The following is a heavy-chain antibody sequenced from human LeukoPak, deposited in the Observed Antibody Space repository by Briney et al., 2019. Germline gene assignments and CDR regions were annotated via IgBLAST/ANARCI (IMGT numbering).Heavy chain of an antibody. CDR1: GFTFSGSA. J-gene: IGHJ4*02. V-gene: IGHV3-73*01. CDR3: ANVPGWLLKYYFDY. D-gene: IGHD3-9*01. Sequence: PGGSLRLSCAASGFTFSGSAMHWVRQASGKGLEWVGRVRSKANSYATAYAASVKGRFTISRDDSKNTAYLQMNSLRAEDTAVYYCANVPGWLLKYYFDYWGLGTLVTVSS. CDR2: VRSKANSYAT.